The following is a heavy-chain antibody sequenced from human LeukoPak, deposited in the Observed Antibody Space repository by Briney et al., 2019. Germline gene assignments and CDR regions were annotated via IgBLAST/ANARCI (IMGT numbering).Heavy chain of an antibody. CDR1: GGSISSSSYY. CDR2: IYYSGST. V-gene: IGHV4-39*07. D-gene: IGHD3-22*01. Sequence: PSETLSLTCTVSGGSISSSSYYWGWIRQPPGKGLEWIGNIYYSGSTYYNPSLKSRVTISVDTSKNQFSLKLSSVTAADTAVYYCAGISITMIIVVRGAFDFWGQGTMVTVSS. CDR3: AGISITMIIVVRGAFDF. J-gene: IGHJ3*01.